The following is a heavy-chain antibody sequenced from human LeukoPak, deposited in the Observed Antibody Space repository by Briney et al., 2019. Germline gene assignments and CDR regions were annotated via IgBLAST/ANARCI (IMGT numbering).Heavy chain of an antibody. CDR3: YYYDSSGSY. D-gene: IGHD3-22*01. Sequence: GRSLRLSYAASGFTFSSYDMHWVRQAPGKGLEWVAVISDDGNNKYYADSVKGRFTISRDNSKNTLYLQMNSLRVEDTAVYYSYYYDSSGSYWGQGTLVTVSS. J-gene: IGHJ4*02. V-gene: IGHV3-30*03. CDR2: ISDDGNNK. CDR1: GFTFSSYD.